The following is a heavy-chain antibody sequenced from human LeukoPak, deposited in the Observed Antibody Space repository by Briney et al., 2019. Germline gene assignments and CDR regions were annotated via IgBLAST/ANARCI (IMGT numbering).Heavy chain of an antibody. Sequence: PSETLSLTCTVSGGSISSGGYYWSWIRQHPGKGLEWIGYIYYSGSTYYNPSLKSRVTISVDTSKNQFSLKLSSVTAADTAVYYCARSLDGDYYDRSGAFDYWGQGTLVTVSS. CDR2: IYYSGST. V-gene: IGHV4-31*03. CDR1: GGSISSGGYY. CDR3: ARSLDGDYYDRSGAFDY. D-gene: IGHD3-22*01. J-gene: IGHJ4*02.